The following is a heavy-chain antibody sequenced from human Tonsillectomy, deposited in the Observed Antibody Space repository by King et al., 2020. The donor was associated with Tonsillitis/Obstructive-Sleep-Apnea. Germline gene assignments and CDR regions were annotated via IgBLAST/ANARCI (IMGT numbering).Heavy chain of an antibody. J-gene: IGHJ4*02. CDR2: IKSKTDGGTT. Sequence: VQLVESGGGLLKPGGSLRLSCVVSGFTFSNAWMSWVRQAPGKGLEGVGRIKSKTDGGTTDYAAPVKGRFTISRDDSKNTLYLQMNSLKTEDTAMYYCPGSNPFDYWGQGTLVTVSS. V-gene: IGHV3-15*01. CDR3: PGSNPFDY. D-gene: IGHD1-26*01. CDR1: GFTFSNAW.